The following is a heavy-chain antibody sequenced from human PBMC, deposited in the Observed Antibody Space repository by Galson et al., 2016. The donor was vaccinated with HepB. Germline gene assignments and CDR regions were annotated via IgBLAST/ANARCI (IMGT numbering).Heavy chain of an antibody. Sequence: SLRLSCAASGFTFDDFVMIWFRQAPGRGPEWVGFIRSKPFGETTEYAASVKGRFSTSRDDSKSIAYLQLNSLRTDDTAVYYCARPHYIDGSGYYSIRLGVFDVWGQGTMVTVSS. CDR1: GFTFDDFV. CDR2: IRSKPFGETT. D-gene: IGHD3-22*01. V-gene: IGHV3-49*03. CDR3: ARPHYIDGSGYYSIRLGVFDV. J-gene: IGHJ3*01.